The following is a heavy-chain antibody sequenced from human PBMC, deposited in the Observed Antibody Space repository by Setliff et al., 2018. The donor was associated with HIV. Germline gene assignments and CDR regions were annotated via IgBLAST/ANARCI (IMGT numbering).Heavy chain of an antibody. Sequence: PSETLSLTCTVSGASISSSSHYWSWIRQNRGKGLEYIGYIYYSGTTYYNPSLKSRLRMSVDTSKNQFTLKVISMTAADTAVYYCARLSCSSNSCPFDYWVQGTLVTVSS. CDR1: GASISSSSHY. J-gene: IGHJ4*02. D-gene: IGHD2-2*01. V-gene: IGHV4-31*03. CDR3: ARLSCSSNSCPFDY. CDR2: IYYSGTT.